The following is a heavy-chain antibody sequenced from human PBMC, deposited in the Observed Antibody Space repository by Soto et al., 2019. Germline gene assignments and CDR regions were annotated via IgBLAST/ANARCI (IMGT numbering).Heavy chain of an antibody. Sequence: QMQVVQSGAEVKKPGASVKISCKASGNTFNTYYLNWVRQAPGLGLEWMGIINPSDGTKTYAERFLGRGTMTTDSATSTVHMELPSLTSEATAVYYCAVSRGRSRNYIWFDPWGQGTLVTVSS. V-gene: IGHV1-46*02. CDR3: AVSRGRSRNYIWFDP. D-gene: IGHD3-10*01. CDR2: INPSDGTK. CDR1: GNTFNTYY. J-gene: IGHJ5*02.